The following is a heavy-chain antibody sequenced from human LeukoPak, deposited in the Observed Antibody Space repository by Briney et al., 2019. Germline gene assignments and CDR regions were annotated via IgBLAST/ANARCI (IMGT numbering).Heavy chain of an antibody. D-gene: IGHD2-15*01. CDR1: GYSISSGYY. J-gene: IGHJ5*02. CDR3: AILAEYCNSGSCYLGWFDP. CDR2: IYHSGST. V-gene: IGHV4-38-2*02. Sequence: PSETLSLTCTVSGYSISSGYYWGWIRQPPGKGLEWIGSIYHSGSTYYNPSLKSRVTISVDTSKNQFSLKLSSVTAADTAVYYFAILAEYCNSGSCYLGWFDPWGQGTLVTVSS.